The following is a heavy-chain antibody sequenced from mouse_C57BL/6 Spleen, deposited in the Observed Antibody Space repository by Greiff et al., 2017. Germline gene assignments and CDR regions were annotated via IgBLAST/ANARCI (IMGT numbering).Heavy chain of an antibody. V-gene: IGHV5-4*01. CDR2: ISDGGSYT. CDR3: ASASAYYSNSWYFEV. J-gene: IGHJ1*03. Sequence: EVQRVESGGGLVKPGGSLKLSCAASGFTFSSYAMSWVRQTPERRLEWVATISDGGSYTYYPDNVKGRFTISRDNTKNNLYLQMSHLKSEDTAMYYCASASAYYSNSWYFEVWGTGTTVTVSA. CDR1: GFTFSSYA. D-gene: IGHD2-5*01.